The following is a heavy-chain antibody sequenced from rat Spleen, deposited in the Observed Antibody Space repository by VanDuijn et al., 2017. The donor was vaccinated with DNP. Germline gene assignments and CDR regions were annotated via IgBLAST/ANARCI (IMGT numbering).Heavy chain of an antibody. CDR1: GFTFSTAW. V-gene: IGHV6-6*01. CDR2: IKAKSNNYAT. CDR3: LTGSPSFDY. D-gene: IGHD5-1*01. J-gene: IGHJ2*01. Sequence: EVQVLESGGGLVQPGNSLKLSCATSGFTFSTAWMYWYRQFPEKRLECIARIKAKSNNYATEYPESVKGRFTNSSDDSKSSIYLQMNNLKEEDTAIYYCLTGSPSFDYCGQGVMVTVSS.